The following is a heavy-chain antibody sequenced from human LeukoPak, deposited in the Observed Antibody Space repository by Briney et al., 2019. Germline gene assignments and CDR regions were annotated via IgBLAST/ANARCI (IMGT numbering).Heavy chain of an antibody. D-gene: IGHD4-11*01. Sequence: GGSLRLSCAASGFTFSNYEMSWFRQAPGKGLEWVGFIRSKAYGGTTEYAASVKGRFTISRDDSKSIAYLQMNSLKTEDTAVYYCTRDKAVTDAYYYFDYWGQGTLVTVSS. V-gene: IGHV3-49*03. J-gene: IGHJ4*02. CDR1: GFTFSNYE. CDR3: TRDKAVTDAYYYFDY. CDR2: IRSKAYGGTT.